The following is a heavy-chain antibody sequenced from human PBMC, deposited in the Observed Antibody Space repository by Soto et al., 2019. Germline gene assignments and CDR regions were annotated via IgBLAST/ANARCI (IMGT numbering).Heavy chain of an antibody. J-gene: IGHJ4*02. V-gene: IGHV4-39*01. CDR3: ARQHNYDSSVYYTGT. CDR1: GGSISSSSYY. Sequence: SETLSLTCTVSGGSISSSSYYWGWIRQPPGKGLEWIGSIYYSGNTYYNPSLKSRVTISVDTAKNQFSLRLNSVTAADTAVYYCARQHNYDSSVYYTGTGGQGTLVTVSS. CDR2: IYYSGNT. D-gene: IGHD3-22*01.